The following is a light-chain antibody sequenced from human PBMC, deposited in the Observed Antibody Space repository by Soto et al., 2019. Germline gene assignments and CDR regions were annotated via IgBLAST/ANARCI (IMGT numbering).Light chain of an antibody. V-gene: IGLV2-8*01. CDR1: SSDVGGYNY. Sequence: QSALTQPPSVSGSPGQSVTISCTGTSSDVGGYNYVSWYQQHPGKAPKLMIYEVSKRPSGVPDRFSGSKSGNTASLTVSGLEDEDEAYYYCCSYASSNIYVFGTGTKLTVL. J-gene: IGLJ1*01. CDR2: EVS. CDR3: CSYASSNIYV.